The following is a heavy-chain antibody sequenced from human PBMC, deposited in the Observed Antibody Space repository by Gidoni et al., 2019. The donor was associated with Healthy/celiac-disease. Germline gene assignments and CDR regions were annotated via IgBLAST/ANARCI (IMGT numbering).Heavy chain of an antibody. D-gene: IGHD6-13*01. J-gene: IGHJ4*02. Sequence: QVQLVESGGGGVQPGRSLRLSCAASGFTFSSYAMHWVRQAPGKGLEWVAVISYDGSNKYYADSVKGRFTISRDNSKNTLYLQMNSLRAEDTAVYYCARDDGIAGGFDYWGQGTLVTVSS. V-gene: IGHV3-30-3*01. CDR2: ISYDGSNK. CDR1: GFTFSSYA. CDR3: ARDDGIAGGFDY.